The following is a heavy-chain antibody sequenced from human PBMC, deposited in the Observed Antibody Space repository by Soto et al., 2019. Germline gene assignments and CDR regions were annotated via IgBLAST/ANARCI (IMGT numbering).Heavy chain of an antibody. CDR1: GFTFSSDW. CDR3: ASATVVAATFDF. D-gene: IGHD2-15*01. V-gene: IGHV3-74*01. Sequence: GSLRLSCAASGFTFSSDWMNWVRQSPGKGLEWVSRIISGGTRVSYADSVKGRFTISRDNAKNSLFLQMDSLRAEDSAVYYCASATVVAATFDFWGQGTLVTVSS. J-gene: IGHJ4*02. CDR2: IISGGTRV.